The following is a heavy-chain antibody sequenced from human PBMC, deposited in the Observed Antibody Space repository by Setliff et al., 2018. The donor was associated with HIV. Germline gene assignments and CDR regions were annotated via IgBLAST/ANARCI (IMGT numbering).Heavy chain of an antibody. J-gene: IGHJ5*02. Sequence: ASVKVSCKASGYTFTAYYMHWVRQAPGQGLEWMGRIIPNSGGTNYAQKFQGRVTMTRDTSISTAYMELSSLRSEDTAVYYCARDGSSYYGSGSYTWFDPWGQGTLVTVSS. CDR3: ARDGSSYYGSGSYTWFDP. CDR1: GYTFTAYY. CDR2: IIPNSGGT. V-gene: IGHV1-2*06. D-gene: IGHD3-10*01.